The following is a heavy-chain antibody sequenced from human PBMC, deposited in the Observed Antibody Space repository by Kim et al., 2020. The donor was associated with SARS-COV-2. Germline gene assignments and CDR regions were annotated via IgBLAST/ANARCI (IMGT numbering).Heavy chain of an antibody. J-gene: IGHJ6*02. D-gene: IGHD2-21*02. Sequence: GGSLRLSCAASGFTFSSYAMSWVRQAPGKGLEWVSAISGSGGSTYYADSVKGRFTISRDNSKNTLYLQMNSLRAEDTAVYYCAKGQGDYYYYYGMDVWGLGTTVTVSS. CDR3: AKGQGDYYYYYGMDV. CDR2: ISGSGGST. CDR1: GFTFSSYA. V-gene: IGHV3-23*01.